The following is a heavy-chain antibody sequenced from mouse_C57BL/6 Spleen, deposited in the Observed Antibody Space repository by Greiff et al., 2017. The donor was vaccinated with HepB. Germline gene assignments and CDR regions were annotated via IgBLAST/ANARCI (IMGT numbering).Heavy chain of an antibody. D-gene: IGHD1-1*01. CDR1: GYTFTEYT. V-gene: IGHV1-62-2*01. CDR3: ARSGGGAPDYYGSSYAWFAY. Sequence: VKLQQSGAELVKPGASVKLSCKASGYTFTEYTIHWVKQRSGQGLEWIGWFYPGSGSIKYNEKFKDKATLTADKSSSTVYMELSRLTSEDSAVYCCARSGGGAPDYYGSSYAWFAYWGQGTLVTVSA. J-gene: IGHJ3*01. CDR2: FYPGSGSI.